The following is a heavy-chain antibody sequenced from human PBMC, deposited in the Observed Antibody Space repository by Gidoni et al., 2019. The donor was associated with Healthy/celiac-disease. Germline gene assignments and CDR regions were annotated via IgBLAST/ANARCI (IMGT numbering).Heavy chain of an antibody. CDR3: ARRSSSQYYDSSGYYNDAFDI. Sequence: HLQLQEPGPGLAKPSETLSLTCTASGGSISSSSYYWGWIRQPPGKGLEWIGSIYYSGSTYYNPSLKSRVTISVDTSKDQFYLKLSSVTAADTAVYYCARRSSSQYYDSSGYYNDAFDIWGQGTMVTVSS. D-gene: IGHD3-22*01. CDR2: IYYSGST. J-gene: IGHJ3*02. CDR1: GGSISSSSYY. V-gene: IGHV4-39*01.